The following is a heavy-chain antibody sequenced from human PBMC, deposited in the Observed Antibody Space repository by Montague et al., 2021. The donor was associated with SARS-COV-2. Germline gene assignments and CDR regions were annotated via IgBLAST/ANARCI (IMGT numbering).Heavy chain of an antibody. CDR2: IYYSGSVTT. D-gene: IGHD3-10*01. CDR1: GGSINNYY. CDR3: ARRGGGEGFARFMYWYFDV. V-gene: IGHV4-59*13. J-gene: IGHJ2*01. Sequence: SETLSLTCSVSGGSINNYYWCWVRQSPGKGLGWIGYIYYSGSVTTSYNPSLKSRVSISVDTSENQFSLKLTSVTAADTAVYYCARRGGGEGFARFMYWYFDVWSRGSLVTVSS.